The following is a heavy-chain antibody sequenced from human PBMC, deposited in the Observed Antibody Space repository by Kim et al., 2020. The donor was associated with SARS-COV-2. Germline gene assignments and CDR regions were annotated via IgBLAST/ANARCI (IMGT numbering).Heavy chain of an antibody. D-gene: IGHD6-19*01. J-gene: IGHJ4*02. CDR3: ARMGNVRYSSGWYYFDY. CDR1: GDSISSYY. CDR2: IYYSGST. Sequence: SETLSLTCSISGDSISSYYWSWIRQPPGKGLEWIGFIYYSGSTKYNPSLKSRVTMSVDTSKNQFSLRLSSVTAADTAVYYCARMGNVRYSSGWYYFDYWGQGTLVTVSS. V-gene: IGHV4-59*01.